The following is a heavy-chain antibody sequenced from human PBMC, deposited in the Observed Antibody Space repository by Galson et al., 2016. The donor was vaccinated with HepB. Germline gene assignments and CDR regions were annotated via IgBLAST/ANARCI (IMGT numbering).Heavy chain of an antibody. Sequence: VKVSCKASGYTFTSYDVNWVRQATGQGLEWMGWMNPNSGNTGNAQKFQGRVTLSINTSISTAYMELTSLRSEDTAIYYCARSPSDSKFDYWGQGTLVTVSS. CDR2: MNPNSGNT. CDR1: GYTFTSYD. CDR3: ARSPSDSKFDY. D-gene: IGHD2-21*02. V-gene: IGHV1-8*01. J-gene: IGHJ4*02.